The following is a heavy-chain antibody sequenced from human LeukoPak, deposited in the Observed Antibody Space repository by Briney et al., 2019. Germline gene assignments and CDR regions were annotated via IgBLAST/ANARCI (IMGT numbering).Heavy chain of an antibody. CDR2: ISGSGGST. V-gene: IGHV3-23*01. CDR3: AKDQDPTSLDAFDI. CDR1: GFAFSSYA. J-gene: IGHJ3*02. Sequence: GGSLRLSCAASGFAFSSYAMSWVRQAPGKGREWVSAISGSGGSTYYADSVKGRFTISRDNSKNTLYLQMNSLRAEETAVYYCAKDQDPTSLDAFDIWGQGTMVTVSS.